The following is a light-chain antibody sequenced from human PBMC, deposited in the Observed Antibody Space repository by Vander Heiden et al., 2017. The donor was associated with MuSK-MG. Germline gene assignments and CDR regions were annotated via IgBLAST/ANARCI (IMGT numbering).Light chain of an antibody. CDR2: GAS. Sequence: EIVLTQSPGTLSVSPGERVTLSCRASQTLSNNLAWYQQKPGQAPRLLVYGASTRVAGIPARFSASGSATDFTLTISSLQSEDFAVYFCHQYNDWPFTFGPGTKVDIK. V-gene: IGKV3-15*01. CDR1: QTLSNN. CDR3: HQYNDWPFT. J-gene: IGKJ3*01.